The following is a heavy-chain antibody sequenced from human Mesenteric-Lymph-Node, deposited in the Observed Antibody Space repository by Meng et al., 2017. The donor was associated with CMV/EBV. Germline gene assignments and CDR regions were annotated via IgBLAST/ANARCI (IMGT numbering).Heavy chain of an antibody. CDR1: DFSFSSAW. CDR2: IKSKADGETT. J-gene: IGHJ4*02. D-gene: IGHD1-26*01. CDR3: TTGFHSPTGH. Sequence: GESLKISCVASDFSFSSAWMSWVRQAPGKGLEWVGRIKSKADGETTDYAAPVEGRFTVSRDDSESTLFLQMNSLKIEDTGVYFCTTGFHSPTGHWGQGTLVTVSS. V-gene: IGHV3-15*01.